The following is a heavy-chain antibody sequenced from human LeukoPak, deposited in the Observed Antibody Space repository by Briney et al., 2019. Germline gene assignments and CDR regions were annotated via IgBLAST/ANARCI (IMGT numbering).Heavy chain of an antibody. CDR2: IYHSGST. V-gene: IGHV4-38-2*02. D-gene: IGHD3-22*01. CDR3: ARSTYYNFDY. J-gene: IGHJ4*02. CDR1: GYSISSGYY. Sequence: SETLSLTCTVSGYSISSGYYWGWIRQPPGKGLEWIGSIYHSGSTYYNPSLKSRVTISVDTSKNQVSLKLGSVTAADTAVYYCARSTYYNFDYWGQGTLVTVSS.